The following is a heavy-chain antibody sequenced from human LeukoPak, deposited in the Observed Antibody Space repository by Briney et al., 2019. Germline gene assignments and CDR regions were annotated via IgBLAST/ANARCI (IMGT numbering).Heavy chain of an antibody. D-gene: IGHD2-21*02. V-gene: IGHV3-30*02. CDR2: IRYDGSNK. Sequence: GSLRLSCAASGFTFSSYGMHWVRQAPGKGLEWVAFIRYDGSNKYYADYVKARFTISRDNSKNTLYLQMNSLRAEDTAVYYCAKDGPTYCGGDCSPWFDYWGQGTLVTVSS. CDR3: AKDGPTYCGGDCSPWFDY. CDR1: GFTFSSYG. J-gene: IGHJ4*02.